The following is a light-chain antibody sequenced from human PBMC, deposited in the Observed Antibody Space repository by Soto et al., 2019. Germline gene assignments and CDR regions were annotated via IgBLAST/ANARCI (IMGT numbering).Light chain of an antibody. J-gene: IGLJ2*01. CDR3: HTWGTGIVV. V-gene: IGLV4-69*01. Sequence: QSVLTQSPSASASLGASVKLTCTLSSGHSNYAIAWHQQQPEKGPRYLMKVNSDGSHSKGDGIPDRFSGSNSGAERYLTISSLQAEDEADYYCHTWGTGIVVFGGGTKLTVL. CDR2: VNSDGSH. CDR1: SGHSNYA.